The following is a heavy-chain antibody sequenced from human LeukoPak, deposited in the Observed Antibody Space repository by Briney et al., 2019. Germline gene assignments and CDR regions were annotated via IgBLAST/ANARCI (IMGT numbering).Heavy chain of an antibody. CDR1: GFTFSSYA. J-gene: IGHJ4*02. V-gene: IGHV3-30-3*01. D-gene: IGHD5-18*01. CDR3: ARAGRRGYSYGYGAR. CDR2: ISYDGSNK. Sequence: GGSLRLSCAASGFTFSSYAMHWVRQAPGKGLEWVAVISYDGSNKYYADSVKGRFTISRDNSKNTLYLQMNSLRAEDTAVYYCARAGRRGYSYGYGARWGQGTLVTVSS.